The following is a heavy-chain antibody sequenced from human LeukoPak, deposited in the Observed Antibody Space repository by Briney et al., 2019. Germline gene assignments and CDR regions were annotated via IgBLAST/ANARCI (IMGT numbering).Heavy chain of an antibody. D-gene: IGHD3-3*01. Sequence: GGSLRLFCAASGFAFSNFAMSWVREARGKGLEWVSAMSGSGYYTYYVESVKGRFTISRDNSKNTLYLHMNSLRADDTAVYYCAKMEGQRLYDYCMDVWGRGTTVTVSS. J-gene: IGHJ6*03. CDR1: GFAFSNFA. V-gene: IGHV3-23*01. CDR2: MSGSGYYT. CDR3: AKMEGQRLYDYCMDV.